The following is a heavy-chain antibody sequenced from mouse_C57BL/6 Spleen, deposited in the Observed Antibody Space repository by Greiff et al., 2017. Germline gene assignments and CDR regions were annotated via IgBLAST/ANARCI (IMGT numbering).Heavy chain of an antibody. CDR2: ISSGSSTI. J-gene: IGHJ1*03. Sequence: EVKLMESGGGLVKPGGSLKLSCAASGFTFSDYGMHWVRQAPEKGLAWVAYISSGSSTIYYADTVKGRFTISRDNAKNTLFLQMTSLRSEDTAMYYCARNSNDGYFDVWGTGTTVTVSS. D-gene: IGHD2-12*01. V-gene: IGHV5-17*01. CDR1: GFTFSDYG. CDR3: ARNSNDGYFDV.